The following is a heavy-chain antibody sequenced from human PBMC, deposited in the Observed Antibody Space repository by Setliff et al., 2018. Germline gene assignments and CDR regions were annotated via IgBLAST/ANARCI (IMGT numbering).Heavy chain of an antibody. CDR2: IYPGDSDT. Sequence: GESLKISCQGSGYTFTSYWIGWVRQMPGKGLEWMGTIYPGDSDTRYSPSFQGQVTISTDTSINTAFLQWNNLKASDTAVYYCARRGEGFFNWFDPWGQGTLVTVSS. CDR1: GYTFTSYW. J-gene: IGHJ5*02. V-gene: IGHV5-51*01. CDR3: ARRGEGFFNWFDP. D-gene: IGHD2-21*01.